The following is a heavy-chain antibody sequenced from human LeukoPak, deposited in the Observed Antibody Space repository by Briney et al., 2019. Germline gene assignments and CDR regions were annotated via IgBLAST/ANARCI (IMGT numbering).Heavy chain of an antibody. D-gene: IGHD6-13*01. J-gene: IGHJ4*02. CDR3: ARGKRAAAAAAWVDY. CDR1: GGSISSGDYY. Sequence: PSQTLSLTCTVSGGSISSGDYYWSWIRQPPGKGLEWIGYIYYSGSTYYNPSLMSRVTISVDTSKNQFSLKLSSVTAADTAVYYCARGKRAAAAAAWVDYWGQGTLVTVSS. CDR2: IYYSGST. V-gene: IGHV4-30-4*01.